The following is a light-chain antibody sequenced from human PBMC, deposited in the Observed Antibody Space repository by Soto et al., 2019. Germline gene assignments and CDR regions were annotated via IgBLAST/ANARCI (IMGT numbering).Light chain of an antibody. Sequence: EIVLAQSPATLSLSPVERATLSCRASQSVSSSLAWYQQKPGQAPRLLIYDTSNRAADIPARFSGSGSGTDFTLTISSLEPEDFAVYYCQQRSNWPLTFGGGTKVDIK. CDR2: DTS. V-gene: IGKV3-11*01. J-gene: IGKJ4*01. CDR1: QSVSSS. CDR3: QQRSNWPLT.